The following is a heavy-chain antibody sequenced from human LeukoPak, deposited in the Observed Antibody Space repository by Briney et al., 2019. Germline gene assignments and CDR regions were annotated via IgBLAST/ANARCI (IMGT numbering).Heavy chain of an antibody. CDR2: VYYGGST. V-gene: IGHV4-39*01. CDR1: GGSISSSSYY. Sequence: PSETLSLTCTVSGGSISSSSYYWAWIRQPPGQGLEWIGSVYYGGSTFYDPSLKSRLTISADTSKNQFSLKLSSVTAADTAVYYCARRDIVATISMWGQGTLVTVSS. D-gene: IGHD5-12*01. CDR3: ARRDIVATISM. J-gene: IGHJ4*02.